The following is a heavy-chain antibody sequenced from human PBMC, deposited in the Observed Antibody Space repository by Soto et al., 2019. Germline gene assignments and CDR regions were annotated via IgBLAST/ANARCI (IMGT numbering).Heavy chain of an antibody. V-gene: IGHV4-34*01. CDR3: ARGRMGFGYYYGSGSYLDY. J-gene: IGHJ4*02. CDR2: INHSGST. CDR1: GGSFSGYY. Sequence: SETLSLTCAVYGGSFSGYYWSWIRQPPGKGLEWIGEINHSGSTNYNPSLKSRVTISVDTSKNQFSLKLSSVTAADTAVYYCARGRMGFGYYYGSGSYLDYWGQGTPVTVSS. D-gene: IGHD3-10*01.